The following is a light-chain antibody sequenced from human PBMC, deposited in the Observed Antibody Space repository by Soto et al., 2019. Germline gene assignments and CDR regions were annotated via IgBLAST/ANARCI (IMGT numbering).Light chain of an antibody. CDR3: QDRSNWPLCT. CDR2: DAF. CDR1: QNAHTS. V-gene: IGKV3-11*01. J-gene: IGKJ4*01. Sequence: ENVLTQFPVTLSLSPGERATLSCRASQNAHTSLAWYRQKPGQAPRLLIYDAFKRAAGIPARFSGSGSGTDFTLTISSLEPEDSAIYYCQDRSNWPLCTFGGGTKWEIK.